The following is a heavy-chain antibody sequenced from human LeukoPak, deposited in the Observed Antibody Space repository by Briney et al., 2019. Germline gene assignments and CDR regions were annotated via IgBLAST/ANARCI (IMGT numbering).Heavy chain of an antibody. V-gene: IGHV4-34*01. Sequence: PSETLSLTCAGSGVSFNDYYWSWVRQTPGKGLEWIGEINHSGYTNDSPSLKSRVTLSIDTSRKQFSLNLRSVTVADTGIYYCTRMTTGYDYWGQGTLVSVSS. D-gene: IGHD4-17*01. CDR3: TRMTTGYDY. CDR2: INHSGYT. CDR1: GVSFNDYY. J-gene: IGHJ4*02.